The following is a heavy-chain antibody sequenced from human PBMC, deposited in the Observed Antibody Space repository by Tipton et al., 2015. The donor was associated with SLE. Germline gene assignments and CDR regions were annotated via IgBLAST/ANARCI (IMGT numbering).Heavy chain of an antibody. J-gene: IGHJ3*02. CDR1: GGSISSYY. D-gene: IGHD3-22*01. Sequence: TLSLTCTVSGGSISSYYWSWIRQPPGKGLEWIGYIYYSGSTNYNPSLKSRVTISVATSKNQFSLKLSSVTAADTAVYYCNYYDSSGYPPSDAFDIWGQGTMVTVTS. V-gene: IGHV4-59*12. CDR2: IYYSGST. CDR3: NYYDSSGYPPSDAFDI.